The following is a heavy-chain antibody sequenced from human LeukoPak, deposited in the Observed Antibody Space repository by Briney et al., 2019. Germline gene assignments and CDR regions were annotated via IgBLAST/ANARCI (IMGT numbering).Heavy chain of an antibody. CDR1: GYRFSDYT. CDR2: SNTNTGTP. V-gene: IGHV7-4-1*02. Sequence: ASVKVSCKASGYRFSDYTMNWVRQAPGQGLEWMGWSNTNTGTPSYAQGFTGRFVFSLDTSVTTAYLLITNLKTEDTAVYYCAREPVHGADAFDPWGQGTMATASS. CDR3: AREPVHGADAFDP. J-gene: IGHJ3*01. D-gene: IGHD3-16*01.